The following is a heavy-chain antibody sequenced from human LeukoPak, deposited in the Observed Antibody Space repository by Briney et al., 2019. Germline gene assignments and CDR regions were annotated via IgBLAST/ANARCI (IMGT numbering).Heavy chain of an antibody. J-gene: IGHJ4*02. CDR2: IIPIFGTA. Sequence: SVKVSCKASGGTFSSYALSWVRQAPGQGLEWMGGIIPIFGTANYAQKFQGRVTITADESTSTAYMELSSLRSEDTAVYYCASQLQRYGGWSYYNYWGQGTLVTVSS. D-gene: IGHD6-19*01. CDR3: ASQLQRYGGWSYYNY. V-gene: IGHV1-69*13. CDR1: GGTFSSYA.